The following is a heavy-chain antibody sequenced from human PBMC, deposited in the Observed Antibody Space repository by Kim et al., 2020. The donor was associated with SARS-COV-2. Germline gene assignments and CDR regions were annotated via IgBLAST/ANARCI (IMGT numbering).Heavy chain of an antibody. D-gene: IGHD3-9*01. J-gene: IGHJ6*02. CDR1: GFTFSSYG. CDR2: IWYDGSNK. V-gene: IGHV3-33*01. Sequence: GGSLRLSCAASGFTFSSYGMHWVRQAPGKGLEWVAVIWYDGSNKYYADSVKGRFTISRDNSKNTLYLQMNSLRAEDTAVYYCARAVTNFDWLLSASFPEYYGMDVWGQGTTVTVSS. CDR3: ARAVTNFDWLLSASFPEYYGMDV.